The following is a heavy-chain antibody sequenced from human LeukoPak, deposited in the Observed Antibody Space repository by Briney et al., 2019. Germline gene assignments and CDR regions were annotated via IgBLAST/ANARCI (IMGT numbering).Heavy chain of an antibody. Sequence: GGSLRLSCAASGFTFSSYAMSWVRQAPGKGLEWVSAISGSGGSTYYADSVKGRFTIPRDNSKNTLYLQMNSLRAEDTAVYYCAKDTSVVRGVNDYWGQGTLVTVSS. V-gene: IGHV3-23*01. CDR1: GFTFSSYA. D-gene: IGHD3-10*01. CDR3: AKDTSVVRGVNDY. J-gene: IGHJ4*02. CDR2: ISGSGGST.